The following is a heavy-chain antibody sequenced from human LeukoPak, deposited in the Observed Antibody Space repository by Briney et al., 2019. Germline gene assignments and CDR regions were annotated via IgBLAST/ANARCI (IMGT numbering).Heavy chain of an antibody. CDR2: ISAYNGNT. D-gene: IGHD3-22*01. CDR3: ARDPHVTMIVVVGYYMDV. Sequence: ASVKVSCKASGYTFTSYGISWVRQAPGQGLEWMGWISAYNGNTNYAQKLQGRATMTTDTSTSTAYMELRSLRSDDTAVYYCARDPHVTMIVVVGYYMDVWGKGTTVTVSS. J-gene: IGHJ6*03. CDR1: GYTFTSYG. V-gene: IGHV1-18*01.